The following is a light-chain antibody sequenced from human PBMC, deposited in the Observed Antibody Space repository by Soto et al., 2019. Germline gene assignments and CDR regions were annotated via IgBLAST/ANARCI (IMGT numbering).Light chain of an antibody. CDR3: QQYYSYPRLT. CDR1: QSVSSN. V-gene: IGKV3-15*01. Sequence: EIVMTQSPGTLSVSPGERAALSCRASQSVSSNLAWYQQKPGQAPRLLIYGASTRATGIPARFSGSGSGTEFTLSISSLQSEDFAVYYCQQYYSYPRLTFGGGTKVEIK. CDR2: GAS. J-gene: IGKJ4*01.